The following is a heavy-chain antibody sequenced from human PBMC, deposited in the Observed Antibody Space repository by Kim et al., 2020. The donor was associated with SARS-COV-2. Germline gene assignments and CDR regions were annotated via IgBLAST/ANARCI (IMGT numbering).Heavy chain of an antibody. CDR1: GYTFTGYY. J-gene: IGHJ5*02. CDR2: INPNSGGT. CDR3: ARDLPITIFGVVYNWFDP. Sequence: ASVKVSCKASGYTFTGYYMHWVRQAPGQGLEWMGRINPNSGGTNYAQKFQGRVTMTRDTSISTAYMELSRLRSDDTAVYYCARDLPITIFGVVYNWFDPWGQGTLVTVSS. V-gene: IGHV1-2*06. D-gene: IGHD3-3*01.